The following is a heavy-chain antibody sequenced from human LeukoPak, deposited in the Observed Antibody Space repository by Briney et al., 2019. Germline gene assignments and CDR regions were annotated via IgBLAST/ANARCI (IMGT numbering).Heavy chain of an antibody. CDR3: ARDQPLPDY. J-gene: IGHJ4*02. V-gene: IGHV4-59*01. CDR2: IYYSGST. CDR1: GGSISSYY. Sequence: PSETLSLTCTVSGGSISSYYWSWIRQPPGKGLEWIWYIYYSGSTNYNPSLESRVTISVDTSKNQFSLKLSSVTAADTAVYYCARDQPLPDYWGQGTLVTVSS.